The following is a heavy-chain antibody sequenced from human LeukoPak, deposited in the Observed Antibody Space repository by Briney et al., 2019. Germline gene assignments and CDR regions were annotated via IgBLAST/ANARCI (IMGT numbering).Heavy chain of an antibody. CDR3: AKAPLWFGELSAFDI. D-gene: IGHD3-10*01. CDR1: GFTFSSYA. Sequence: TGGSLRLSCAASGFTFSSYAMSWVRQAPGKGLEWVSSISGSAGSTYYADSVKGRFTISRDNSKNTLYLQMNSLRAEDTAVYYCAKAPLWFGELSAFDIWGQGTMVTVSS. V-gene: IGHV3-23*01. CDR2: ISGSAGST. J-gene: IGHJ3*02.